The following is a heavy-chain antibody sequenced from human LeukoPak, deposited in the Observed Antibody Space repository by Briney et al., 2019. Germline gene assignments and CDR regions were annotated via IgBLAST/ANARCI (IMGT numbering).Heavy chain of an antibody. Sequence: GGSLRLSCAASGFTFSNYAMSWVRQAPGKGLECVSAISGSGDNTYYADSVKGRFTISRDNPKNTLYLQMNSLRAEDTAVYYWAKDQAVAGNYWGQGTMVTVSS. CDR3: AKDQAVAGNY. CDR1: GFTFSNYA. D-gene: IGHD6-19*01. V-gene: IGHV3-23*01. CDR2: ISGSGDNT. J-gene: IGHJ4*02.